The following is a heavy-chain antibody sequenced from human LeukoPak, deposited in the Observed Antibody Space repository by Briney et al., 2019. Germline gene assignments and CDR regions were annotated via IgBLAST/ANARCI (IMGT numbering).Heavy chain of an antibody. Sequence: SQTLSLTCTVSGGSISSGDYYWSWIRQPPGKGLEWIGYIYYSGSTYYNPSLKSRVTISVDTSKNQFSLKLSSVTAADTAVYYCARDYQIPGLYSSSSRDDYWGQGTLVTVSS. D-gene: IGHD6-13*01. CDR2: IYYSGST. CDR3: ARDYQIPGLYSSSSRDDY. CDR1: GGSISSGDYY. J-gene: IGHJ4*02. V-gene: IGHV4-30-4*08.